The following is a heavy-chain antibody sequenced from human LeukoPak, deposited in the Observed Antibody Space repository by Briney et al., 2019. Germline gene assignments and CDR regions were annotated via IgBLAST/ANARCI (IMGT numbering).Heavy chain of an antibody. CDR1: GYTFTSYG. V-gene: IGHV1-18*01. CDR2: ISAFSGNT. CDR3: ARDIVGDGSFSY. Sequence: ASVKVSCKASGYTFTSYGISWVRQAPGQGLEWMGWISAFSGNTNYAQNLQGRVTLTTDTSTSTAYMELRSLRSDDTAVYYCARDIVGDGSFSYWGQGTLVTVSS. J-gene: IGHJ4*02. D-gene: IGHD1-26*01.